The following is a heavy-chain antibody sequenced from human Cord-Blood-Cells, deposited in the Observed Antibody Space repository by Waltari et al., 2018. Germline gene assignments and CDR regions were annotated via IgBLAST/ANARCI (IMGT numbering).Heavy chain of an antibody. D-gene: IGHD2-2*03. CDR3: ARSKSGGYCSSTSCYSLDY. CDR1: GGSFSGYY. CDR2: MNHSGNT. Sequence: QVQLQQWGAGLLKPSETLSLTCAVYGGSFSGYYWSWIRQPPGKGLEWIGEMNHSGNTNYNPAPKSRVTISVDTSKNQFSLKLSSVNAADTAVYYCARSKSGGYCSSTSCYSLDYWGQGTLVTVSS. J-gene: IGHJ4*02. V-gene: IGHV4-34*01.